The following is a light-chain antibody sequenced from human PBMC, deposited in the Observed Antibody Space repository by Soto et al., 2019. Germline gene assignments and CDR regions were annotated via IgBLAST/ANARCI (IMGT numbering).Light chain of an antibody. CDR2: EAS. J-gene: IGKJ2*01. CDR1: QSISSW. Sequence: DIQMTQSPSALSASLGDRVTITCRASQSISSWLAWYQQESGKAPKLLIYEASTLESGVPSRFSGNGSGTEFSLTISSLQPDDFATYFCQQFNSYPYTFGQGTKLEI. V-gene: IGKV1-5*03. CDR3: QQFNSYPYT.